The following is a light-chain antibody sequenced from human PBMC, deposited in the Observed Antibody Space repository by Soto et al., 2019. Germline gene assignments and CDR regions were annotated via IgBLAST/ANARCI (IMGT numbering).Light chain of an antibody. V-gene: IGKV1-6*01. CDR3: LQDYNRPYT. CDR2: AAS. Sequence: AIQMTQSPSSLSASVGDRVTITCRASQDIGNDLGWYQQKPGKAPKLLIYAASSLESGVPSRFSGSGSGTDFTLAISRRQPEDFATYYCLQDYNRPYTFGQGSRLEIK. CDR1: QDIGND. J-gene: IGKJ2*01.